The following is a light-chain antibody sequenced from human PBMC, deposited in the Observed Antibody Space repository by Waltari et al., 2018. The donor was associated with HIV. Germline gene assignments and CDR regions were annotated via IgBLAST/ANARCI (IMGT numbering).Light chain of an antibody. J-gene: IGLJ2*01. CDR3: STYTKIDFLV. Sequence: HSALTQPASVSGSPGQSVTISCSGAGPDNFLSWYQQFPGQAPQLILYGVSYRPSGISPRFSASQAGNTASLTISGLQSGDEADYYCSTYTKIDFLVFGSGTKLTVL. V-gene: IGLV2-14*01. CDR1: GPDNF. CDR2: GVS.